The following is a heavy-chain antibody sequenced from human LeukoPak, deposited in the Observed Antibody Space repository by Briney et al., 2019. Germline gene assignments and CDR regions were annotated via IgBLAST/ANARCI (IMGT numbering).Heavy chain of an antibody. D-gene: IGHD1-7*01. V-gene: IGHV3-15*01. CDR2: IKSKTDGGTT. J-gene: IGHJ4*02. CDR3: TTDWTGTTPDY. CDR1: GSTFSNAW. Sequence: GGSLRLSCAASGSTFSNAWMSWVRQAPGKGLEWVGRIKSKTDGGTTDYAAPVKGRFTISRDDSKNTLYLQMNSLKTEDTAVYYCTTDWTGTTPDYWGQGTLVTVSS.